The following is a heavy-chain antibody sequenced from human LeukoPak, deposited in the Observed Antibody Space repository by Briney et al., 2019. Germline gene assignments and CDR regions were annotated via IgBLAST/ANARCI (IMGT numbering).Heavy chain of an antibody. Sequence: SETLSLTCAVSGGSISTYYWTWIRQPPGKGLEWIGFVYYNGNTKYNPSLESRATISVDTSKSQFSLNLRSVAAADTAVYYCARRVATKPRYCFDSWGQGILVTVSS. CDR2: VYYNGNT. J-gene: IGHJ4*02. D-gene: IGHD5-24*01. CDR3: ARRVATKPRYCFDS. V-gene: IGHV4-59*08. CDR1: GGSISTYY.